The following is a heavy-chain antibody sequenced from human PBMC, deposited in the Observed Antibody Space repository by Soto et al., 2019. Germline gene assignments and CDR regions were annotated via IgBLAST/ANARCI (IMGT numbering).Heavy chain of an antibody. Sequence: GGSLRLSCAASGFTFSSYAMSWVRQAPGKGLEWVSAISGSGGSTYYADSVKGRFTISRDNSKNTLYLQMNSLRAEDPAVYYCAKSGSSSYYYGMDVWGQGTTVTVSS. CDR1: GFTFSSYA. V-gene: IGHV3-23*01. D-gene: IGHD6-6*01. CDR2: ISGSGGST. J-gene: IGHJ6*02. CDR3: AKSGSSSYYYGMDV.